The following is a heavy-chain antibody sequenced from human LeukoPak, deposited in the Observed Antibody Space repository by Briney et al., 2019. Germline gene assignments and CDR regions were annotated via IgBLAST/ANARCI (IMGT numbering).Heavy chain of an antibody. CDR3: AREFNSGSYPEPFDP. CDR1: GGSISSGGYY. V-gene: IGHV4-31*03. CDR2: IYYSGST. Sequence: PSQTLSLTCTVSGGSISSGGYYWSWIRQHPGKGLEWIGYIYYSGSTYYNPSLKSRVTISVDTSKNQFSLKLSSVTAADTAVYYCAREFNSGSYPEPFDPWGQGTLVTVSS. D-gene: IGHD1-26*01. J-gene: IGHJ5*02.